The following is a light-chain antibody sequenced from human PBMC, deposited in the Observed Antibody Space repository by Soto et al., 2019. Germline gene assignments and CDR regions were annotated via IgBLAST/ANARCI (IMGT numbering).Light chain of an antibody. Sequence: ERVMTQSPATLSVSPGERATLSCRASQSISSNLAWYQQKPGQAPRLLIYGASTRATGIPARFSGSGSGTEFTLTISSLQSEDFAVYYCQQYNNWPPVTFGQGTKVDIK. V-gene: IGKV3-15*01. CDR3: QQYNNWPPVT. CDR2: GAS. J-gene: IGKJ1*01. CDR1: QSISSN.